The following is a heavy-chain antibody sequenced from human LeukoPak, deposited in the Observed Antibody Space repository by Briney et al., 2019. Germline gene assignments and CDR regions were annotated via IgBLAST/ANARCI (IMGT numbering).Heavy chain of an antibody. D-gene: IGHD5-24*01. V-gene: IGHV4-59*01. CDR3: AREGYVEMATSDAFDI. J-gene: IGHJ3*02. CDR1: GGSISSYY. CDR2: IYYSGST. Sequence: SETLSLTCTVSGGSISSYYWSWIRQPPGKGLEWIGCIYYSGSTNYNPSLKSRVTISADTSKNQFSLELSSVTAADTAVYYCAREGYVEMATSDAFDIWGQGTMVTVSS.